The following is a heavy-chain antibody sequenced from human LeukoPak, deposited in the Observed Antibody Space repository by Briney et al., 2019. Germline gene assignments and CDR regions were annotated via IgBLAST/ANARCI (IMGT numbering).Heavy chain of an antibody. CDR1: GFTFSSYA. CDR2: MSYDGSNK. V-gene: IGHV3-30*04. Sequence: SGRSLRLSCAASGFTFSSYAMHWVRQAPSKGLEWVAVMSYDGSNKYYADSVKGRFTISRDNSKNTLYLQMNSLRAEDTAVYYCARDLAYDSSGYYYWGQGTLVTVSS. D-gene: IGHD3-22*01. J-gene: IGHJ4*02. CDR3: ARDLAYDSSGYYY.